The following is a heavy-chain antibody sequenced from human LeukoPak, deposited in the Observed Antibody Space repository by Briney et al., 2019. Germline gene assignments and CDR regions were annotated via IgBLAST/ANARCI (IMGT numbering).Heavy chain of an antibody. J-gene: IGHJ4*02. CDR1: GYTFTSYG. D-gene: IGHD3-22*01. CDR3: ARDGAYYYDSSGYYPLNDY. V-gene: IGHV1-18*01. Sequence: GASVKVSCKASGYTFTSYGIRWVRQAPGQGLEWMGWISAYNGNTNYAQKLQGRVTMTTDTSTSTAYMELRSLRSDDTAAYYCARDGAYYYDSSGYYPLNDYWGQGTLDTVSS. CDR2: ISAYNGNT.